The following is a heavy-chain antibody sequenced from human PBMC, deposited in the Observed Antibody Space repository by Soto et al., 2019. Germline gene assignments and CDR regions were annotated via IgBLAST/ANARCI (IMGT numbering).Heavy chain of an antibody. CDR2: INHSGST. D-gene: IGHD1-20*01. J-gene: IGHJ4*02. CDR3: ATSQKGYNWNYFGH. Sequence: SETLSLTCAVYGGSFSGYYWSWIRQPPGKGLEWIGAINHSGSTSYNPSLESRVSVSVDTSKNQFSLKVSGVSAADTAVYYCATSQKGYNWNYFGHWGQGALVTVS. V-gene: IGHV4-34*01. CDR1: GGSFSGYY.